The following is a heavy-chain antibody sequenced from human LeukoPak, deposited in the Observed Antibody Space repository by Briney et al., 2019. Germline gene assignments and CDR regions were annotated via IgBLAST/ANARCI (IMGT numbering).Heavy chain of an antibody. V-gene: IGHV4-34*01. D-gene: IGHD3-10*01. Sequence: SETLSLTCAVYGGSFSGYYWSWIRQPPGKGLEWIGEINHSGSTNYNPSLKSRVTISVDTSKNQLSLKLSSVTAADTAVYYCARGKRITMVRGVRTLDVWGQGTTVTVSS. CDR2: INHSGST. J-gene: IGHJ6*02. CDR3: ARGKRITMVRGVRTLDV. CDR1: GGSFSGYY.